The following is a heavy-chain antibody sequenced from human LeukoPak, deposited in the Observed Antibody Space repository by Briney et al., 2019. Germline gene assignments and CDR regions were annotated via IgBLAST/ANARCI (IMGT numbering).Heavy chain of an antibody. J-gene: IGHJ4*02. V-gene: IGHV4-38-2*02. Sequence: SETLSLTCTVSGYSISSGYYWGWIRQPAGRGLEWIGRIYISGSIDYNPSLKSRVTMSVDPSKNQLSLELSSVTAADTAVYYCARVSVAGYSSSWYPFDYWGQGILVTVSS. D-gene: IGHD6-13*01. CDR2: IYISGSI. CDR1: GYSISSGYY. CDR3: ARVSVAGYSSSWYPFDY.